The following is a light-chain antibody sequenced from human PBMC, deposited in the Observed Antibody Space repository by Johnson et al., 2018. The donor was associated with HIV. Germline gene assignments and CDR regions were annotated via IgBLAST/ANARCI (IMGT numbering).Light chain of an antibody. CDR3: ATWDDSLNGYYV. J-gene: IGLJ1*01. CDR2: KND. CDR1: SSNIESHT. V-gene: IGLV1-44*01. Sequence: VLTQPPSVSGTPGQQVTISCSGSSSNIESHTVNWYQQLPGTAPKLLIYKNDQRSSGVPDRFSGSKSGTSASLAISGLQAEDQGDYYCATWDDSLNGYYVFGTGTTVSVL.